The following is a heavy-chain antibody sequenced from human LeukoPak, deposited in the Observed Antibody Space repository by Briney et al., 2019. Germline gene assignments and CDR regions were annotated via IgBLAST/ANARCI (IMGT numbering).Heavy chain of an antibody. V-gene: IGHV1-2*02. D-gene: IGHD3-9*01. J-gene: IGHJ6*03. CDR1: GYTFTGYY. CDR3: ARASPSYHDILTGYYYYYYMDV. Sequence: ASVKVSCKASGYTFTGYYMHWVRQAPGQGLEWMGWINPNSGGTNYAQKFQGRVTMTRDTSISTAYMELSRLRSDDTAVYYCARASPSYHDILTGYYYYYYMDVWGKGTTVTISS. CDR2: INPNSGGT.